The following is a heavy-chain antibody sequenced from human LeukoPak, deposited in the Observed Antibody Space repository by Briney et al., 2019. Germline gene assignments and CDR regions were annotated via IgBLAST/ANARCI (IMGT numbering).Heavy chain of an antibody. CDR2: ISSSGSV. Sequence: SETLSLTCTVSGDSISSYYWSWIRQPPGKGLEWIGYISSSGSVNDNPSLRSRVTISVDTSKNQFFLNLSSVSAADTAVYYCARIPLGYSGAYYFDYWGQGTLVTVSP. CDR1: GDSISSYY. D-gene: IGHD5-12*01. CDR3: ARIPLGYSGAYYFDY. J-gene: IGHJ4*02. V-gene: IGHV4-4*09.